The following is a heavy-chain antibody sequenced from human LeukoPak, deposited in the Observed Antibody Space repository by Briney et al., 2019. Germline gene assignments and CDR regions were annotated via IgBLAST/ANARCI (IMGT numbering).Heavy chain of an antibody. V-gene: IGHV3-48*01. CDR2: VGTSIGAI. CDR1: GFIFTDYS. J-gene: IGHJ4*02. Sequence: PGGSLRLSCVASGFIFTDYSINWVRQAPGKGLEWVSYVGTSIGAISYADSVKGRFITSRDNAQKSLYLQMNSLRAGDTGVFYFARASGYSYGFYYVDYWGQGTLVTVSS. D-gene: IGHD5-18*01. CDR3: ARASGYSYGFYYVDY.